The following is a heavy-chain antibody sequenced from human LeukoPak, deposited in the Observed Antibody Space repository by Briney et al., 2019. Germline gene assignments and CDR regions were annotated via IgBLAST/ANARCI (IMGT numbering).Heavy chain of an antibody. CDR2: ICHSGTT. D-gene: IGHD1-26*01. Sequence: SETLSLTCAVSGGSIISISYNWGWIRQPPGKGLEWIGTICHSGTTYYNPSLKSRVTISVDTSKNQFSLKLSSVTAADTAVYYCARGGWELPEGYFDYWGQGTLVTVSS. J-gene: IGHJ4*02. CDR3: ARGGWELPEGYFDY. V-gene: IGHV4-39*07. CDR1: GGSIISISYN.